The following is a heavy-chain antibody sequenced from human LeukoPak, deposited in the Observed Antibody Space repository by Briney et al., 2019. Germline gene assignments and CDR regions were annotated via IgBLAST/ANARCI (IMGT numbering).Heavy chain of an antibody. D-gene: IGHD4-11*01. CDR2: INHSRST. CDR3: ASCSDYSSFDY. V-gene: IGHV4-34*01. Sequence: PSETLSLTCAVYGGSFRGYYWSWIRQPPGKGLEWIGEINHSRSTNYNPSLKSRVTISVDTSKNQFSLKLSSVTAADTAVYYCASCSDYSSFDYWGQGTLVTVSS. CDR1: GGSFRGYY. J-gene: IGHJ4*02.